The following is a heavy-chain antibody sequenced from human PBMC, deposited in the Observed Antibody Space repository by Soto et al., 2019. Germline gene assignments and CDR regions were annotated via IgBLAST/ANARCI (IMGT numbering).Heavy chain of an antibody. CDR3: ARDLNVVTHPHYYYYGMDV. D-gene: IGHD3-22*01. Sequence: TGGSLRLSCAASGFTFSSYGMHWVRQAPGKGLEWVAVIWYDGSNKYYADSVKGRFTISRDNSKNTLYLQMNSLRAEDTAVYYCARDLNVVTHPHYYYYGMDVWGQGTTVTVSS. CDR2: IWYDGSNK. J-gene: IGHJ6*02. V-gene: IGHV3-33*01. CDR1: GFTFSSYG.